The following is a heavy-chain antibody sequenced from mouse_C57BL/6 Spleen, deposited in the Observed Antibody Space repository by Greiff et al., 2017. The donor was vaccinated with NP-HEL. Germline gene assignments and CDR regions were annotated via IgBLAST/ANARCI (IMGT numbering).Heavy chain of an antibody. CDR3: SRTSTVVDYYAVDY. V-gene: IGHV5-17*01. CDR1: GFTFSDYG. Sequence: EVMLVESGGGLVKPGGSLKLSCAASGFTFSDYGMHWVRQAPEKGLEWVAYISSGSSTIYYADTVKGRFTITRDNAKNTLFLQMTSLRSEDTAMYYWSRTSTVVDYYAVDYMGQGTSVTVSS. D-gene: IGHD1-1*01. J-gene: IGHJ4*01. CDR2: ISSGSSTI.